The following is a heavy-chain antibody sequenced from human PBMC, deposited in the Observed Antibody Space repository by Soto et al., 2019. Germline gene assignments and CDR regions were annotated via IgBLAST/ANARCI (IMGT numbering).Heavy chain of an antibody. J-gene: IGHJ6*02. D-gene: IGHD5-18*01. Sequence: QVQLVQSGAEVKKPGASVKASCKASGYTFTSYYIHWVRQAPGQGLEWMGIFNPTGDTASYAQKLQGRVTMTRDTSTGTAYMELGSLRSEDTAVYYCARGGRIVDTGIGYYYYHAMDVWGQRTTVTVS. CDR2: FNPTGDTA. CDR3: ARGGRIVDTGIGYYYYHAMDV. V-gene: IGHV1-46*01. CDR1: GYTFTSYY.